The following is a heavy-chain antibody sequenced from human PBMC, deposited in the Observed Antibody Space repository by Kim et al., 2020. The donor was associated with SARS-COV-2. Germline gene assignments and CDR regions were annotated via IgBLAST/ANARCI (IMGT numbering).Heavy chain of an antibody. Sequence: SETLSLTCTVSGGSISSSSYYWGWIRQPPGKGLEWIGSIYYSGSTYYNPSLKSRVTISVDTSKNQFSLKLSSVTAADTAVYYCARQKDWFDPWGQGTLVTVSS. CDR3: ARQKDWFDP. J-gene: IGHJ5*02. V-gene: IGHV4-39*07. CDR2: IYYSGST. CDR1: GGSISSSSYY.